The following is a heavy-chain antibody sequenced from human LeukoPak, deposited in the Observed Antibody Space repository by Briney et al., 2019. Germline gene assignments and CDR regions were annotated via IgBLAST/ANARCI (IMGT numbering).Heavy chain of an antibody. V-gene: IGHV3-30*02. CDR3: ARDPQSNIVVVPAAIPAFDI. CDR1: GFTFSSNG. J-gene: IGHJ3*02. D-gene: IGHD2-2*01. CDR2: IRDTGIFK. Sequence: GGSLRLSCAASGFTFSSNGMHWVRQAPGKGLEWVTYIRDTGIFKYYTDSVKGRFTISRDNAKNSLYLQMNSLRAEDTAVYYCARDPQSNIVVVPAAIPAFDIWGQGTMVTVSS.